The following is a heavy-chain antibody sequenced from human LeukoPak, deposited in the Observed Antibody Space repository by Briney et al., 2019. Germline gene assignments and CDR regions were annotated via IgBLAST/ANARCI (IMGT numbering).Heavy chain of an antibody. V-gene: IGHV1-18*01. CDR1: GYTFTNYG. D-gene: IGHD3-22*01. J-gene: IGHJ3*02. CDR3: ARMMTPRHYYDRSGYYYGAFDI. CDR2: ISGYNGYT. Sequence: AAVKVSCKTSGYTFTNYGISWVRQAPVQGLEWMGWISGYNGYTNYAQKLQGRVTMTTDTSTSTAYMELRSLRSDDTAVYYCARMMTPRHYYDRSGYYYGAFDIWGQGTMVTVSS.